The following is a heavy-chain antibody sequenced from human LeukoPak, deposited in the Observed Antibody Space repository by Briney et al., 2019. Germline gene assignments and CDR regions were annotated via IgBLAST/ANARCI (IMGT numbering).Heavy chain of an antibody. D-gene: IGHD3-22*01. CDR1: SGSISSGGYY. V-gene: IGHV4-31*03. CDR3: ATYYYDSSGHYFDY. J-gene: IGHJ4*02. CDR2: IYYSGST. Sequence: SETLSLTCTVSSGSISSGGYYWSWIRQHPGKGLEWIGYIYYSGSTYYNPSLKSRVTISVDTSKNQFSLKLSSVTAADTAVYYCATYYYDSSGHYFDYWGQGTQVTVSS.